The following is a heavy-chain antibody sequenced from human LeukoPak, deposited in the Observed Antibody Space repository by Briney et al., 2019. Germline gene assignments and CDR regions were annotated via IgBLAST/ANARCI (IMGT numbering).Heavy chain of an antibody. J-gene: IGHJ3*02. D-gene: IGHD6-13*01. V-gene: IGHV3-21*01. CDR2: ISSSSSYI. CDR1: GFTFSSYS. Sequence: EGFLRLSCAASGFTFSSYSMNWVRQAPGKGLEWVSSISSSSSYIYYADSVKGRFTISRDNAKNSLYLQMNSLRAEDTAVYYCARSFRLDAFDIWGQGTMVTVSS. CDR3: ARSFRLDAFDI.